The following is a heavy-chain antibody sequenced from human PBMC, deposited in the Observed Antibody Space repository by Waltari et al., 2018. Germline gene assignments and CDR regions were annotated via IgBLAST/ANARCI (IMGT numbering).Heavy chain of an antibody. D-gene: IGHD6-13*01. V-gene: IGHV4-4*02. CDR2: IYHNGSX. CDR3: XREIAXARGGWFDP. Sequence: QVQLXXXGPGLVKPSGTLSLTCAXSGGXISSXNWWSWVRQPPGKGLEWIGVIYHNGSXNNNPSLKSRVTISVDKSKNQFSLKLSSVTAXXTAVYYWXREIAXARGGWFDPWXXGXLVTVSS. J-gene: IGHJ5*02. CDR1: GGXISSXNW.